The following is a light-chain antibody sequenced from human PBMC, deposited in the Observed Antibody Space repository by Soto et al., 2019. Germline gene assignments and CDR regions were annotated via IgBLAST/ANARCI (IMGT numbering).Light chain of an antibody. CDR3: SSYAGAVV. CDR1: SSDVGSYNL. J-gene: IGLJ2*01. Sequence: QYALTQPASVSGSPGQSITISCTGTSSDVGSYNLVFWYQHHPGKAPKLMIYEGSNRPSGVSNRCSGSKSGNTASLTITGLQAEDEADYYCSSYAGAVVFGGGTKVTVL. CDR2: EGS. V-gene: IGLV2-23*01.